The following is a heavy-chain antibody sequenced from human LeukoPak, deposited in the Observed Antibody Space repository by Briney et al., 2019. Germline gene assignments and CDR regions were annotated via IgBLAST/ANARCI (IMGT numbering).Heavy chain of an antibody. V-gene: IGHV1-69*13. D-gene: IGHD6-19*01. Sequence: RASVKVSCKTSGYTFTSYGISWVRQAPGQGLEWMGGIIPIFGTANYAQKFQGRVTITADESTSTAYMELSSLRSEDTAVYYCASRTSSGWIDYWGQGTLVTVSS. J-gene: IGHJ4*02. CDR1: GYTFTSYG. CDR2: IIPIFGTA. CDR3: ASRTSSGWIDY.